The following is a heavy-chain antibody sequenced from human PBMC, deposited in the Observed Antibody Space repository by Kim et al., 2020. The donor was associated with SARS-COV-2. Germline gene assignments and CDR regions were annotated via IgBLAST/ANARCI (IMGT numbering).Heavy chain of an antibody. Sequence: SETLSLTCTVSGGSISSSSYYWGWIRQPPGKGLEWIGSIYYSGSTYYNPSLKSRVTISVDTSKNQFSLKLSSVTAADTAVYYCARGGYSGYIGPYGMDVWGQGTTVTVSS. CDR1: GGSISSSSYY. J-gene: IGHJ6*02. CDR2: IYYSGST. CDR3: ARGGYSGYIGPYGMDV. V-gene: IGHV4-39*01. D-gene: IGHD5-12*01.